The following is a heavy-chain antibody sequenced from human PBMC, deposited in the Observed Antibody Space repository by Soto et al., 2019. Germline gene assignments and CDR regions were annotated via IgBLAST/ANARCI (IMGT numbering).Heavy chain of an antibody. J-gene: IGHJ5*02. D-gene: IGHD3-16*01. CDR3: ARGRFRRTWFDP. CDR2: MNPDSGNT. CDR1: GYTFTNYD. V-gene: IGHV1-8*01. Sequence: QVQLVQSGAEVKKPGASVKVSCKASGYTFTNYDIHWVRQATGQGLEWMGWMNPDSGNTGLSKQFQGRVTMTRDTSISTAYMEMSSLRSEDTAVYYCARGRFRRTWFDPWGQGTLVTVSS.